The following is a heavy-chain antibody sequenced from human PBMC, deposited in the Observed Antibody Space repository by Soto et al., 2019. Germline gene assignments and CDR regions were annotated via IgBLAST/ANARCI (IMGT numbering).Heavy chain of an antibody. J-gene: IGHJ4*02. CDR3: TRRRDWTAMDPLDY. V-gene: IGHV3-73*02. CDR2: IRNKVNTYAT. D-gene: IGHD5-18*01. Sequence: EVQLVESGGGLVQPGGSLKLSCAASGFTFSDSAMHWVRQASGKGLEWVGRIRNKVNTYATAYAASVKCRFTISRDDSMNTAYLQMNSLKTEDTAVYYCTRRRDWTAMDPLDYWGQGTLVTVSS. CDR1: GFTFSDSA.